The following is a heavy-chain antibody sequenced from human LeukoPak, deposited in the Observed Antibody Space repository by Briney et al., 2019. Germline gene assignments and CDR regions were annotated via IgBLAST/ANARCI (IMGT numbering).Heavy chain of an antibody. V-gene: IGHV1-8*01. J-gene: IGHJ4*02. CDR3: AILTQLLWFGELLDY. CDR1: GYTFTSYD. D-gene: IGHD3-10*01. CDR2: MDPNSGNT. Sequence: GASVKVSCKASGYTFTSYDINWVRQATGQGLEWMGWMDPNSGNTGYAQKFQGRVTMTRNTSISTVYMELSSLRSEDTAVYYCAILTQLLWFGELLDYWGQGSLVTVSS.